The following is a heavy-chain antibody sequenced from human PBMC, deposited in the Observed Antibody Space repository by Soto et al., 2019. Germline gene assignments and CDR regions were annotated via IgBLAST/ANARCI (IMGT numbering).Heavy chain of an antibody. V-gene: IGHV3-21*01. CDR2: ISSSSSYI. D-gene: IGHD3-9*01. Sequence: PGGSLRLSCAASGFTFSSYSMNWVRQAPGKGLEWDSSISSSSSYIYYADSVKGRFTISRDNAKNSLYLQMNSLRAEDTAVYYCARDLRYFDFPSGYYYYGMDVWGQGTTVTVSS. CDR3: ARDLRYFDFPSGYYYYGMDV. J-gene: IGHJ6*02. CDR1: GFTFSSYS.